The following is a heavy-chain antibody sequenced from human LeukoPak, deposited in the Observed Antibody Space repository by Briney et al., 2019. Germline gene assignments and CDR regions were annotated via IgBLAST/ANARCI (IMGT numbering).Heavy chain of an antibody. Sequence: PGGSLRLSCSASGLTFSSYAMHSVRQAPGKGLEHVSTINTNGDDTYYADSVKGRFTISRDNSKRTLYLQMSSLRAEDTAVYYCVKDLRGGGYYTSFDYWGQGTLVTVSS. V-gene: IGHV3-64D*09. CDR1: GLTFSSYA. D-gene: IGHD3-10*01. J-gene: IGHJ4*02. CDR2: INTNGDDT. CDR3: VKDLRGGGYYTSFDY.